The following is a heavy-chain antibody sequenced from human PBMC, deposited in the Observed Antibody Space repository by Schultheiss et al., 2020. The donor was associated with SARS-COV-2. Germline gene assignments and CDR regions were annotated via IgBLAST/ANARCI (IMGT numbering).Heavy chain of an antibody. CDR3: ARRTNYYDSSGYYSDY. CDR2: IYYSGST. D-gene: IGHD3-22*01. Sequence: SETLSLTCTVSGGSISSSSYYWGWIRQPPGKGLEWIGSIYYSGSTYYNPSLKSRVTISVDTSKNQFSLKLSSVTAADTAVYYCARRTNYYDSSGYYSDYWGQGTLVTVSS. CDR1: GGSISSSSYY. J-gene: IGHJ4*02. V-gene: IGHV4-39*07.